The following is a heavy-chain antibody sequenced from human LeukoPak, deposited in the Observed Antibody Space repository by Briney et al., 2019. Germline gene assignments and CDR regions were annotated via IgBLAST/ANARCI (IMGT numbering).Heavy chain of an antibody. CDR1: GFTFSSYA. CDR2: IKQDGSEK. D-gene: IGHD5-24*01. V-gene: IGHV3-7*01. Sequence: PGGSLRLSCAASGFTFSSYAMHRVRQAPGKGLEWVANIKQDGSEKKYVDYVKGRFTVSRENAKNSLSLEISSLRAEDTAVYYCARDGRDGQNDFWGQGTLVTVSS. J-gene: IGHJ4*02. CDR3: ARDGRDGQNDF.